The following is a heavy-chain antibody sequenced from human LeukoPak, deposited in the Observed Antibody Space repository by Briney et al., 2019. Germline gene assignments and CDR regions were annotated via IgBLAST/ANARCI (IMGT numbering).Heavy chain of an antibody. V-gene: IGHV3-21*01. Sequence: PGGSLRLSCAASGFTFSDYSINWGRQAPGKGLGWVSSINPTSTSLYYADAVKGRFTISRDNAKSSLYLQINSLRAEDTARYYCERLRRNSDRSDYYYFYNYWGQGIQVTVSS. CDR1: GFTFSDYS. CDR3: ERLRRNSDRSDYYYFYNY. D-gene: IGHD3-22*01. CDR2: INPTSTSL. J-gene: IGHJ4*02.